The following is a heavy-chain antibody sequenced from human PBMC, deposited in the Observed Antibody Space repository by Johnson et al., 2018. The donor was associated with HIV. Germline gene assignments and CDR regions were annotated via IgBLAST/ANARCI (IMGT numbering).Heavy chain of an antibody. CDR3: ASDGGIGSNREEAFDI. D-gene: IGHD4-11*01. Sequence: QVQLVESGGGVVQPGRSLRLSCAASGFTFSSYAMLWVRQAPGKGLEWVAVISYDGSNKYYADSVKGRFTISRDTSKNTLYLQMNSLRAEDTAVYYCASDGGIGSNREEAFDIWGQGTMV. CDR2: ISYDGSNK. CDR1: GFTFSSYA. J-gene: IGHJ3*02. V-gene: IGHV3-30-3*01.